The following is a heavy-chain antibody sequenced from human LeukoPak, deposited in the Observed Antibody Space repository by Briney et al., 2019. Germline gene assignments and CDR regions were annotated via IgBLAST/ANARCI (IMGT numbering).Heavy chain of an antibody. CDR2: ISGGGGDT. Sequence: GGFLRLSCAASGFTFGSYPMTWVRQAPGKGLEWVSTISGGGGDTEYADSVKGRFTISRDNSKNTLYLQMNSLRVEDTAVYFCAKDRGHCTNGVCHNYYYMDVWGKGTPVTVSS. V-gene: IGHV3-23*01. D-gene: IGHD2-8*01. CDR3: AKDRGHCTNGVCHNYYYMDV. J-gene: IGHJ6*03. CDR1: GFTFGSYP.